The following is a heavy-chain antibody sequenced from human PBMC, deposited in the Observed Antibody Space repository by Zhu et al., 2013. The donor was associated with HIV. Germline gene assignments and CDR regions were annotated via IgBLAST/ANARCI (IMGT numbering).Heavy chain of an antibody. CDR3: ARAGQLVPFDY. CDR1: LLSLRPYG. V-gene: IGHV1-18*01. Sequence: QVQLVQSGAXGEKPGASVKVSCKAFWLLSLRPYGISWVRQAPGQGLEWMGWISAYNGNTNYAQKLQGRVTMTTDTSTSTAYMELRSLRSDDTAVYYCARAGQLVPFDYWGQGTLVTVSS. J-gene: IGHJ4*02. D-gene: IGHD6-13*01. CDR2: ISAYNGNT.